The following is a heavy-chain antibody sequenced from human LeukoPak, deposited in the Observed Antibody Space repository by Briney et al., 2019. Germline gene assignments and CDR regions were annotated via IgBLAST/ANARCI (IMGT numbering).Heavy chain of an antibody. CDR1: GFSFRTGYY. D-gene: IGHD7-27*01. Sequence: PSETLSLTCAVSGFSFRTGYYWGWIRQPPGKGLEWIGSVYHSGSTYYSPSLKSRVTISVDTAKNQFSLKLTSVTAADTAIYYCASLGTLRSWGQGTLVTVSS. J-gene: IGHJ5*02. CDR2: VYHSGST. V-gene: IGHV4-38-2*01. CDR3: ASLGTLRS.